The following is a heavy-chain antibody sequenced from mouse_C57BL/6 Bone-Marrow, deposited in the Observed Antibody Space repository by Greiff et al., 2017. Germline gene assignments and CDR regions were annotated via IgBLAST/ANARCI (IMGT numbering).Heavy chain of an antibody. CDR1: GFNIKDDY. CDR3: STYSNYYAMDY. J-gene: IGHJ4*01. D-gene: IGHD2-5*01. Sequence: LVESGAELVRPGASVKLSCTASGFNIKDDYMHWVKQRPEQGLEWIGWIDPANGDTKYAPKFTGKATITADTSSTTAYLQLSSLTSEATAVYYCSTYSNYYAMDYWGKGTSVTVSS. CDR2: IDPANGDT. V-gene: IGHV14-4*01.